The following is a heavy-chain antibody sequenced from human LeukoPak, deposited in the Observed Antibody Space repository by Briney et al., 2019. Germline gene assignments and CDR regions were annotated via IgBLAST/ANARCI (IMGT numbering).Heavy chain of an antibody. CDR2: IIPILGIA. J-gene: IGHJ6*02. Sequence: GASVKVSCKASGGTFSSYAISWVRQAPGQGLEWMGRIIPILGIANYAQKFQGRVTITADKSTSTAYMELSSLRSEDTAVYYCASNDYSNSHYYYYYGMDVWGQGTTVTFSS. V-gene: IGHV1-69*04. D-gene: IGHD4-4*01. CDR1: GGTFSSYA. CDR3: ASNDYSNSHYYYYYGMDV.